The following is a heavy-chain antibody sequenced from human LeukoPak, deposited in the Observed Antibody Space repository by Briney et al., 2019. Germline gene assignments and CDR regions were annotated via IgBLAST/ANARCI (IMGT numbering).Heavy chain of an antibody. J-gene: IGHJ4*02. D-gene: IGHD5-12*01. CDR1: GFTFSSYW. V-gene: IGHV3-74*03. Sequence: GSLRLSCAASGFTFSSYWMHWVRQAPGKGLVWVSRINSDGSSITYADSVKGRFTISRDNAKNTLHLQMNSLRVEDTAVYYCAREGRVSGYDFDCWGQGTLVTVSS. CDR3: AREGRVSGYDFDC. CDR2: INSDGSSI.